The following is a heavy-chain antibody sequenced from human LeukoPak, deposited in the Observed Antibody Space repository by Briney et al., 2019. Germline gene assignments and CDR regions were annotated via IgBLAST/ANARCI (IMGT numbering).Heavy chain of an antibody. CDR3: ARWGDYGDHSSYFDY. Sequence: SETLSFTCTVSGVSISSGDYYWRWIRQPPGKGLEWIGYIYYSGSTYYNPSLKSRVTISVDTSKNQFSLKLSSVTATDTAVYYCARWGDYGDHSSYFDYWGQGTLVTVSS. J-gene: IGHJ4*02. V-gene: IGHV4-30-4*01. D-gene: IGHD4-17*01. CDR2: IYYSGST. CDR1: GVSISSGDYY.